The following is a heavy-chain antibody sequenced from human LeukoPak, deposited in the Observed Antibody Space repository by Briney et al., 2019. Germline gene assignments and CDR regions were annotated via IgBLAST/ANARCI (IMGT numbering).Heavy chain of an antibody. J-gene: IGHJ6*02. V-gene: IGHV4-59*08. Sequence: KTSETLSLTCTVSGGSISNYYWNWIRQTPGKGLEWIGYTYYSGSTNYNPSLESRATISVDTSRNQFSLKLSSVTAADTAVYYCARLNRSGGGLYFDVMGVWGQGATVTVSS. CDR1: GGSISNYY. CDR2: TYYSGST. D-gene: IGHD2-15*01. CDR3: ARLNRSGGGLYFDVMGV.